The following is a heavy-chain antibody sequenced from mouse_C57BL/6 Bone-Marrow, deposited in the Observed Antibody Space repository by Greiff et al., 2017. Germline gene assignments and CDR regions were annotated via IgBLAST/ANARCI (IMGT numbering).Heavy chain of an antibody. CDR3: ARLGSNYVGSYAMDY. Sequence: VQLQQSGPELVKPGASVKISCKASGYAFSSSWMNWVKQRPGKGLEWIGRIYPGDGDTNYNGKFKGKATLTADKSSSTAYMQLRSLTSEDSAVYFCARLGSNYVGSYAMDYWGQGTSVTVSS. V-gene: IGHV1-82*01. J-gene: IGHJ4*01. CDR2: IYPGDGDT. D-gene: IGHD2-5*01. CDR1: GYAFSSSW.